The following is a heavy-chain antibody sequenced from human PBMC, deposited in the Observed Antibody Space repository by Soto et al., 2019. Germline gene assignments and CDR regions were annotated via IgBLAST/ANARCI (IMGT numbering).Heavy chain of an antibody. CDR1: GVSINTFY. CDR3: ARDTYCSGGCCYRFDN. CDR2: VFYSGST. J-gene: IGHJ4*02. D-gene: IGHD2-15*01. V-gene: IGHV4-59*01. Sequence: PSETLSLTCSVSGVSINTFYWNWMRQSPGKGLEWIGYVFYSGSTNYNPSLKSRVTISLDTSKNQFSLKLSSVTAADTAVYYCARDTYCSGGCCYRFDNWGQGTLVTVSS.